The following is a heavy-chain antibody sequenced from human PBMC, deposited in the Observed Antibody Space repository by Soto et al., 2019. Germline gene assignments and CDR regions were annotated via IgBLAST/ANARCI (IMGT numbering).Heavy chain of an antibody. CDR1: GYTFTSYY. V-gene: IGHV1-46*01. Sequence: ASVNVSCKSSGYTFTSYYMHWVRQAPGQGLEWMGIINPSGGSTSYAQKFQGRVTMTRDTSTSTVYMELSSLRSEDTAVYYCARDIETRITIFGVVPNYGMDVWGQGTTVTVSS. J-gene: IGHJ6*02. CDR2: INPSGGST. D-gene: IGHD3-3*01. CDR3: ARDIETRITIFGVVPNYGMDV.